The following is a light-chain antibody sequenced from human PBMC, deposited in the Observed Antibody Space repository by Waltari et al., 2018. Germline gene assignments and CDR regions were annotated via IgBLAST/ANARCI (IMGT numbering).Light chain of an antibody. CDR1: QSISTF. Sequence: IEMTQSPSSLSASVGDRVTITCRASQSISTFLNWYQQIPGKAPKLLLYLASTLQSGVPSRFSGSGSGTDFSLTISSLQPEDFATYYCQQSYITAYTFGQGTKVEIQ. CDR3: QQSYITAYT. V-gene: IGKV1-39*01. CDR2: LAS. J-gene: IGKJ2*01.